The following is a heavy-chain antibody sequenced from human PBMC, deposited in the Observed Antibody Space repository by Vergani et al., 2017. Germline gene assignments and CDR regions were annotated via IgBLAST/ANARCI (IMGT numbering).Heavy chain of an antibody. Sequence: QVQLPESGPGLVKPSETLSLTCTVSGGSISRYYWSWIRQPPGKGLEWIGYIHYSGSTNYNPTLKSRVTISVDTSKNRFSLKLSPVTAADTAVYYCARVWGYCSSTSCYQYYFDYWGQGTLVTVSS. V-gene: IGHV4-59*01. CDR3: ARVWGYCSSTSCYQYYFDY. CDR2: IHYSGST. CDR1: GGSISRYY. D-gene: IGHD2-2*01. J-gene: IGHJ4*02.